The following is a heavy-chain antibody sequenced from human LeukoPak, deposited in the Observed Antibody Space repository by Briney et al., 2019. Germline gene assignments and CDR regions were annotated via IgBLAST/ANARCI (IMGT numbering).Heavy chain of an antibody. CDR3: ARWYSGSLDAFDI. Sequence: GASVKVSCKASGGTFSSYAISWVRQAPGQGLEWMGGIIPIFGTANYAQKLQGRVTMTTDTSTSTAYMELRSLRSDDTAVYYCARWYSGSLDAFDIWGQGTMVTVSS. CDR1: GGTFSSYA. V-gene: IGHV1-69*05. D-gene: IGHD1-26*01. CDR2: IIPIFGTA. J-gene: IGHJ3*02.